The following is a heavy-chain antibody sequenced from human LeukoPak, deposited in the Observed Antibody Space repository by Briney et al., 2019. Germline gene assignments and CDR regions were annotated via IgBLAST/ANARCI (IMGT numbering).Heavy chain of an antibody. CDR1: GYTFTSYG. J-gene: IGHJ6*03. CDR2: IIPIFGTA. CDR3: AREGTTVVTGPYYYYYMDV. V-gene: IGHV1-69*06. Sequence: SVKVSCKASGYTFTSYGISWVRQAPGQGLEWMGGIIPIFGTANYAQKFQGRVTITADKSTSTAYMELSSLRSEDTAVYYCAREGTTVVTGPYYYYYMDVWGKGTTVTVSS. D-gene: IGHD4-23*01.